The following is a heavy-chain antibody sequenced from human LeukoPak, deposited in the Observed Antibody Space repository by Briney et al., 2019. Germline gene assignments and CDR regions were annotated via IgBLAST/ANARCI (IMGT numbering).Heavy chain of an antibody. D-gene: IGHD6-19*01. V-gene: IGHV3-72*01. CDR1: GFTFSDHF. Sequence: GSLRLSCAVSGFTFSDHFLDWVRQAPGKGLEWVGRSRNKAKSYTIEYAASVKGRFTISRDDSKNSLYLQMNSLKTADTAVYYCVRVGSVAGSDYLDYWGQGTLVTVSS. CDR3: VRVGSVAGSDYLDY. J-gene: IGHJ4*02. CDR2: SRNKAKSYTI.